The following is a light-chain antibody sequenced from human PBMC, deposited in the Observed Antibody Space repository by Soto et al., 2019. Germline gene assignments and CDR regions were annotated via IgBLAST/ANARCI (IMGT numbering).Light chain of an antibody. V-gene: IGKV1-39*01. J-gene: IGKJ3*01. CDR3: QQTSSATFT. CDR1: QNINTY. CDR2: DAA. Sequence: PITQPADSLSAAVGASVTIACRASQNINTYLNWYQKKQGKAPKLLIFDAASLQNGVPSRFSGGGSRTDLTLNITSLQPEDGETDYCQQTSSATFTFGPGTKVDIK.